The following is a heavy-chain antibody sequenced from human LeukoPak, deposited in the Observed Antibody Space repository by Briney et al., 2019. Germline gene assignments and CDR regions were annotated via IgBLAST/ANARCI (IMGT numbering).Heavy chain of an antibody. D-gene: IGHD5-24*01. CDR1: GGSISSYY. CDR3: ARDVDGYNALDY. V-gene: IGHV4-59*01. J-gene: IGHJ4*02. CDR2: IYYSGST. Sequence: SETLSLTCTVAGGSISSYYCSWIRQPPGKGLGWIGYIYYSGSTNYNPSLKSRVTISVDTSKDQFYLKLSFVTAADTAVYYCARDVDGYNALDYWGQGTLVTVSS.